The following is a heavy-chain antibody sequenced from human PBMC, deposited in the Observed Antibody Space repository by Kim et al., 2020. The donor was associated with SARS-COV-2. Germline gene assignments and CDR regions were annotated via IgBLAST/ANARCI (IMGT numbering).Heavy chain of an antibody. CDR2: IKQDGSEK. J-gene: IGHJ5*02. D-gene: IGHD3-3*01. CDR1: GFTFSSYW. V-gene: IGHV3-7*03. CDR3: ARDDFWSGYPPPNWFDP. Sequence: GGSLRLSCAASGFTFSSYWMSWVRQAPGKGLEWVANIKQDGSEKYYVDSVKGRFTISRDNAKNSLYLQMNSLRAEDTAVYYCARDDFWSGYPPPNWFDPWGQGTLVTVSS.